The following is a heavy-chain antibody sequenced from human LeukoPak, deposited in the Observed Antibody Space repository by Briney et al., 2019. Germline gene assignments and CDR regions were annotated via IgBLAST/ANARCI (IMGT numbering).Heavy chain of an antibody. Sequence: SVKVSCKASGYTFTSYGISWVRQAPGQGLEWMGWTSAYDGNTNYAQKLQGRVTMTTDTSTSTAYMELRSLRSDDTAVYYCARVFSRGVGRLDIWGQGTMVTVSS. CDR2: TSAYDGNT. CDR3: ARVFSRGVGRLDI. D-gene: IGHD1-26*01. J-gene: IGHJ3*02. CDR1: GYTFTSYG. V-gene: IGHV1-18*01.